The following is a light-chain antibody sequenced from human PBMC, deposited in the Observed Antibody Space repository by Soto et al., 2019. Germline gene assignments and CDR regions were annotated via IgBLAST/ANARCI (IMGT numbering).Light chain of an antibody. CDR1: QSISTW. CDR3: QHYNIYSWS. J-gene: IGKJ1*01. V-gene: IGKV1-5*01. Sequence: DIQMTESPSTLSASVGDRVTITCRAIQSISTWLAWYQQKPGKAPRLLISDASSLESGVPSRFSGSASGTEFTLTISCLRPDDFATYYCQHYNIYSWSFGQGTKVEVK. CDR2: DAS.